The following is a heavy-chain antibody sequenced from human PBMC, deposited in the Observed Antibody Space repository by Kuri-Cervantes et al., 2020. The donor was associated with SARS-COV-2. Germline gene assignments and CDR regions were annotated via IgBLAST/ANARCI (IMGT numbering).Heavy chain of an antibody. CDR2: INHSGST. Sequence: SETLSLTCAVYGGSFSGYYWSWIRQPPGKGLEWIGEINHSGSTNYNPSLKSRVTISVDTSKNQFSLKLSSVTAADTAVYYCARQYWSGFANWFDPWGQGTLVTVSS. CDR3: ARQYWSGFANWFDP. J-gene: IGHJ5*02. CDR1: GGSFSGYY. V-gene: IGHV4-34*01. D-gene: IGHD3-3*01.